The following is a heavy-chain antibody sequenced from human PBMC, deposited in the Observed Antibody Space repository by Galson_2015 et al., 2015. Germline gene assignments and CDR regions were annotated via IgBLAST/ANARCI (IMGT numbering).Heavy chain of an antibody. V-gene: IGHV3-7*01. CDR2: IKQDGSEK. Sequence: SLRLSCAASGFTFSSYWMSWVRQAPGKGLEWVANIKQDGSEKYYVDSVKGRFTISRDNAKNSLYLQMNSLRAEDTAVYYCAREAYGGNSGDYFDYWGQGTLVTVSS. J-gene: IGHJ4*02. CDR3: AREAYGGNSGDYFDY. CDR1: GFTFSSYW. D-gene: IGHD4-23*01.